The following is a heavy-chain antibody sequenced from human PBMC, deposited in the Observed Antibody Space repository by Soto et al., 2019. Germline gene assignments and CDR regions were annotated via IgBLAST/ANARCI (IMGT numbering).Heavy chain of an antibody. CDR2: ISYDGSNK. Sequence: QVQLVESGGGVVQPGRSLRLSCAASGFTFSSYAMHWVRQAPGKGLEWVAVISYDGSNKYYADSVKGRFTISRDNSKKTLYLQMNSLRAGDTAVYYCARDRLRYNWNDFPYYYYGMDVWGQGTTVTVSS. J-gene: IGHJ6*02. V-gene: IGHV3-30-3*01. CDR1: GFTFSSYA. CDR3: ARDRLRYNWNDFPYYYYGMDV. D-gene: IGHD1-1*01.